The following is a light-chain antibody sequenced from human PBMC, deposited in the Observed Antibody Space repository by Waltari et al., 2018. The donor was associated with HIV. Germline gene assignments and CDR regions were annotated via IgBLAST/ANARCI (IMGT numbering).Light chain of an antibody. V-gene: IGLV3-21*02. CDR3: QVWDTNSDHWV. CDR2: DDT. Sequence: SYVLTQPPSVSVAPGQTARMTCGGNNIESKSVHWYQTKPGQAPVLVVHDDTDRPSGIPERLSGSNSGNMAALTISRVEAGDEADYYCQVWDTNSDHWVFGGGTKLTVL. J-gene: IGLJ3*02. CDR1: NIESKS.